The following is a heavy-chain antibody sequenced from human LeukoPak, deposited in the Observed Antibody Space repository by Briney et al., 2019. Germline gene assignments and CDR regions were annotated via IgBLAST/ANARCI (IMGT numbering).Heavy chain of an antibody. CDR2: IKQDGTEK. D-gene: IGHD6-25*01. J-gene: IGHJ5*02. CDR1: GFTFNHYW. CDR3: AREMAIAAAGISWFAP. V-gene: IGHV3-7*01. Sequence: GGSLRLSCAASGFTFNHYWMSWVRQTPGKGLEWVANIKQDGTEKYYVDSVKGRFTISRDNAKKSLYLQMNSLRADDTAVYYCAREMAIAAAGISWFAPWGQGTLVTVSS.